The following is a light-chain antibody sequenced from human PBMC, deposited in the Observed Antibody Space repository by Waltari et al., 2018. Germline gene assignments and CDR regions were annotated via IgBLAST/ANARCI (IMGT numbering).Light chain of an antibody. CDR2: EVT. CDR3: CSYAGDSTWV. J-gene: IGLJ3*02. CDR1: SGDIGDFDF. Sequence: QSALTQPASVSGSPGQSITISCTGTSGDIGDFDFVSWYQQYPGKAPKSITYEVTKRPSGVSNRFSGSKSGNTASLTISGLQAEDEAHYYCCSYAGDSTWVFGGGTKLTVL. V-gene: IGLV2-23*02.